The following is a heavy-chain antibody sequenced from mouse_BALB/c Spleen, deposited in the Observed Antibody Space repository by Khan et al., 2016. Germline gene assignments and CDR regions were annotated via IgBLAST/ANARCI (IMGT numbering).Heavy chain of an antibody. Sequence: QIQLVQSGPELKKPGETVKISCKATGYTFTNYGMNWVKQAPGKGLKWMGWINTYTGEPTYADDFKGRFAFSLETSASTAYLQINNLENEDTATYFCAREPHAMDYWGQGTSVTVSS. CDR2: INTYTGEP. CDR1: GYTFTNYG. CDR3: AREPHAMDY. V-gene: IGHV9-3-1*01. J-gene: IGHJ4*01.